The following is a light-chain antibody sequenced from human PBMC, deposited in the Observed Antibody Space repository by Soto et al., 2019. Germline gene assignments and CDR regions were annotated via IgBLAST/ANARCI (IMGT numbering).Light chain of an antibody. Sequence: QSVLNPPPPASGTPGQMVTISCSGSSSNIGSNTVNWYQQLPGTAPKLLSYSNNQRPSGVPDRFSGSKSGTSASLAISGLQSEDEADYYCAAWDDSLNAHVFGTGTKLTVL. CDR1: SSNIGSNT. J-gene: IGLJ1*01. CDR3: AAWDDSLNAHV. V-gene: IGLV1-44*01. CDR2: SNN.